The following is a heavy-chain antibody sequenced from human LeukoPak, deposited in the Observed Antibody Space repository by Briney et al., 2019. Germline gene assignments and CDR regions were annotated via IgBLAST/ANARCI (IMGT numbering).Heavy chain of an antibody. J-gene: IGHJ3*02. CDR2: INTDGSST. CDR3: ARDLGRGVWLDAFDI. V-gene: IGHV3-74*01. D-gene: IGHD2-15*01. Sequence: PGGSLRLSCAGSEFTFSNYWMHWVRQAPAKGLVWVSRINTDGSSTNYADSVKGRFTISRDNAKNTLYLQMNSLRAEDTAVYYCARDLGRGVWLDAFDIWGQGTMVTVSS. CDR1: EFTFSNYW.